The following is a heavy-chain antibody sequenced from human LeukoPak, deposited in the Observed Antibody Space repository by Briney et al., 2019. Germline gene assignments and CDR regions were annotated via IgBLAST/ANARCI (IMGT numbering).Heavy chain of an antibody. CDR1: GFTFSNYW. Sequence: GGSLRLSCAASGFTFSNYWMHWVRQTPGKGLVWVSRINSDASVTTYADSVKGRFTISRDNAKNTLYLQMNSLGAEDTAVYYCVKDLRRDGYNFDSWGQGALVTVAS. CDR2: INSDASVT. D-gene: IGHD5-24*01. CDR3: VKDLRRDGYNFDS. J-gene: IGHJ4*02. V-gene: IGHV3-74*01.